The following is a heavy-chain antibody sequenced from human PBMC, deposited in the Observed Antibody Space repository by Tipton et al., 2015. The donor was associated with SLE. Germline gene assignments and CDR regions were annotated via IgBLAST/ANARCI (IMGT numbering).Heavy chain of an antibody. CDR3: ARGGYYYSSGYFDY. V-gene: IGHV4-30-2*01. Sequence: TLSLTCAVSGGSISSGGYSWSWIRQPPGKGLEWIGYIYHSGSTYYNPSLKSRVTISVDRSKNQFSLKLSSVTAADTAVYYCARGGYYYSSGYFDYSGQGTLATVAS. J-gene: IGHJ4*02. CDR2: IYHSGST. D-gene: IGHD3-22*01. CDR1: GGSISSGGYS.